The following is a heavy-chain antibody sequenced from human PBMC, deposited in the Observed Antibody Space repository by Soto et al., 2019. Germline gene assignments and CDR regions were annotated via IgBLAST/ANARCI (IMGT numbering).Heavy chain of an antibody. CDR3: ARDNQYYDFWSGYPSYYYYGMEV. CDR2: INSDGSST. D-gene: IGHD3-3*01. Sequence: GWSLRLSCAASGFTFSSYWMHLVRQAPGKGLVWVSRINSDGSSTSYADSVKGRFTISRDNAKNTLYLQMNSLRAEDTAVYYCARDNQYYDFWSGYPSYYYYGMEVWGKGTTVTVSP. V-gene: IGHV3-74*01. CDR1: GFTFSSYW. J-gene: IGHJ6*04.